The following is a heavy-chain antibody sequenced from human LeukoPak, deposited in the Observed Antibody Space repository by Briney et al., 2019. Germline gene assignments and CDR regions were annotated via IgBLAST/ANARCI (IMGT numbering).Heavy chain of an antibody. CDR2: ISSSGSTI. V-gene: IGHV3-11*04. D-gene: IGHD5-18*01. CDR1: GFTFSDYY. Sequence: PGGSLRLSCAASGFTFSDYYMSWIRQAPGKGLEWVSYISSSGSTIYYADSVKGRFTISRDNAKNSLYLQMNSLRAEDTAVYYCARRRTAMITGHMDVWGKGTTVTVSS. J-gene: IGHJ6*03. CDR3: ARRRTAMITGHMDV.